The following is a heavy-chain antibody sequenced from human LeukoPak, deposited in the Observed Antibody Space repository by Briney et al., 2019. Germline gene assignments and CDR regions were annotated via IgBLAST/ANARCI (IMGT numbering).Heavy chain of an antibody. V-gene: IGHV3-30-3*01. CDR3: ARPPYGGVDY. D-gene: IGHD4-23*01. J-gene: IGHJ4*02. CDR2: ISYDGSNE. Sequence: GGSLRLSCAASGFTFSSYAMHWVRQAPDKGLEWVAVISYDGSNEYYADSVKGRFTISRDNSKKSLYLQMNSLRDEDTAVYYCARPPYGGVDYWGQGTLVTVSS. CDR1: GFTFSSYA.